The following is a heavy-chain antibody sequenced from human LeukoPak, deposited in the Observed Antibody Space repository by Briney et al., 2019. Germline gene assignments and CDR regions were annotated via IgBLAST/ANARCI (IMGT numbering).Heavy chain of an antibody. D-gene: IGHD6-19*01. CDR3: AKCSTSAYTTGWCNWIDP. CDR2: TVSRGTT. V-gene: IGHV3-23*01. J-gene: IGHJ5*02. Sequence: GGSLRLSCVASGFTFTSDAMNWVRQAPGKGLGWVSSTVSRGTTQYADSVKGRFTVSRDTSKNTLYLQMNSLRADDTAVYYCAKCSTSAYTTGWCNWIDPWGQGTLVTVSS. CDR1: GFTFTSDA.